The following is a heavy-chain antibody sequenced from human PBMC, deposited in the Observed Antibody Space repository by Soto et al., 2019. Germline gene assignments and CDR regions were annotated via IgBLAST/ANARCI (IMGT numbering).Heavy chain of an antibody. D-gene: IGHD2-21*02. V-gene: IGHV1-3*01. CDR2: INAGNGNT. J-gene: IGHJ4*02. CDR3: ARSIVVVTALDD. CDR1: GYTFTSYA. Sequence: VASVKVSCKASGYTFTSYAMHWVRQAPGQRLEWMGWINAGNGNTKYSQKFQGRVTITRDTSASTAYMELSSLRSEDTAVYYCARSIVVVTALDDGGQGTLVTVS.